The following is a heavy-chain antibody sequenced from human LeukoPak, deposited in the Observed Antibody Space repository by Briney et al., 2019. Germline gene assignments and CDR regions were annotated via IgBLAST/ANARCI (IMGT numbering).Heavy chain of an antibody. CDR1: GFTFSNAW. D-gene: IGHD3-22*01. CDR3: AKSWRYYDSSNYYAFDI. V-gene: IGHV3-15*01. CDR2: IKSKTDGGTT. Sequence: PGGSLRLSCAASGFTFSNAWMSWVRQAPGKGLEWVDRIKSKTDGGTTDYAAPVKGRFTISRDDSKNTLYLQMNGLRAEDTAVYYCAKSWRYYDSSNYYAFDIWGQGTMVTVSS. J-gene: IGHJ3*02.